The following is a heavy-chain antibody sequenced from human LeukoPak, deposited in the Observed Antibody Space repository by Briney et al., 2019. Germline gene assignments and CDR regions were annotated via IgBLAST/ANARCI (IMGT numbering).Heavy chain of an antibody. V-gene: IGHV3-7*03. CDR2: IKQDGSEK. J-gene: IGHJ4*02. CDR3: AREIVGATLGNFDY. Sequence: GGSLRLSCAASGFTFSSYWMSWVRQAPGKGLEWVANIKQDGSEKYYVDSVKGRFTISRDNAKNSLYLQMNSLRAEDTAVYYWAREIVGATLGNFDYWGQGTLVTVSS. D-gene: IGHD1-26*01. CDR1: GFTFSSYW.